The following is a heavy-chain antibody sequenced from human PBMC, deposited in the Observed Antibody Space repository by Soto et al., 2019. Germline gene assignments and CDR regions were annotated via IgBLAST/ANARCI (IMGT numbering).Heavy chain of an antibody. CDR1: GGTFSSYA. D-gene: IGHD5-12*01. V-gene: IGHV1-69*13. CDR2: IIPIFATT. CDR3: ATGKIRGSFDY. J-gene: IGHJ4*02. Sequence: APVKVSCKTSGGTFSSYAINWVRQAPGQGLEWMGGIIPIFATTNYAQKFQGRVTITADESTSTAYMELSSLRSEDTAVYYCATGKIRGSFDYWGQGTLVTVSS.